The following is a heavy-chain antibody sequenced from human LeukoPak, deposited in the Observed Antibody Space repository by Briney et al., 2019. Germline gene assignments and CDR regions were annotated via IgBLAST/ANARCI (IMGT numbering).Heavy chain of an antibody. D-gene: IGHD3-10*01. CDR1: GFTFSSYS. CDR2: IRSSSSYI. J-gene: IGHJ6*02. V-gene: IGHV3-21*01. CDR3: ARDRGLGSSYGMDV. Sequence: GGSLRLSCAASGFTFSSYSMNWVRQAPGKGLEWVSSIRSSSSYIYYADSVKGRFTISRDNAKNSLYLQMNSLRAEDTAVYYCARDRGLGSSYGMDVWGQGTTVTVSS.